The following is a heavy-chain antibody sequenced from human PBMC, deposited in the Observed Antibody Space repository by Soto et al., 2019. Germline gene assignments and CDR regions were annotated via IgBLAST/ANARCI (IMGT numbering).Heavy chain of an antibody. Sequence: QAGGSLRLSCAASGFTFTDYWMSWVRQAPGKGLEWVANLNQGGNEKNYLDSVKGRFTIPRDNAKNSVYLQLNSLRAEDTAVYYCARDRFIGPYYIKGANYISELWGQGAPVTVSS. CDR1: GFTFTDYW. CDR2: LNQGGNEK. CDR3: ARDRFIGPYYIKGANYISEL. J-gene: IGHJ4*02. V-gene: IGHV3-7*03. D-gene: IGHD1-26*01.